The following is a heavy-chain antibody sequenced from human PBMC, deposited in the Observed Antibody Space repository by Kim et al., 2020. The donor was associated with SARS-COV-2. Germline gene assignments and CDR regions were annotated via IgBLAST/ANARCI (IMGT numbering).Heavy chain of an antibody. CDR3: ARATKGRPGSFMIDY. Sequence: GGSLRLSCAAYGCTFSSHGMHWVRQAPGKGQEFGAIIWNDGSKTQYADSVKGRFTISRDNSKITLTLDVNSVRVEDTAVYYCARATKGRPGSFMIDYWG. D-gene: IGHD3-10*01. CDR2: IWNDGSKT. J-gene: IGHJ4*01. CDR1: GCTFSSHG. V-gene: IGHV3-33*01.